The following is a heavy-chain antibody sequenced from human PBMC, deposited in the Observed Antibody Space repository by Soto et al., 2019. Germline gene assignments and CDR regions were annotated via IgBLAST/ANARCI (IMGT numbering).Heavy chain of an antibody. CDR3: GRDGVQIVSTDLGHWLDP. Sequence: QVHLVQSGAEVKSPGASVKVSCKASGYIFSAYYLHWVRHAPGQGLEWMGWLAPNTGRTNYAPKFKGRVTMTTDTCISTAYMELSRLTSDDSAVYYCGRDGVQIVSTDLGHWLDPWGQGTLVTVSS. J-gene: IGHJ5*02. D-gene: IGHD5-12*01. V-gene: IGHV1-2*02. CDR1: GYIFSAYY. CDR2: LAPNTGRT.